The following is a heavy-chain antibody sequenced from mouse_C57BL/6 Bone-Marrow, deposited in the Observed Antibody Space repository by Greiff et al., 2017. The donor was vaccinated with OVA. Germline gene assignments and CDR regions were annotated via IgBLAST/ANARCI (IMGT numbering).Heavy chain of an antibody. Sequence: QVQLQQSGAELVRPGASVTLSCKASGYTFTDYEMHWVKQTPVHGLEWIGAIDPETGGTAYNQKFKGKAILTADKSSSTAYMELRSLTSEDSAVYYFTRSLFSYYYGSSLDYWGQGTTLTVSS. V-gene: IGHV1-15*01. D-gene: IGHD1-1*01. J-gene: IGHJ2*01. CDR2: IDPETGGT. CDR3: TRSLFSYYYGSSLDY. CDR1: GYTFTDYE.